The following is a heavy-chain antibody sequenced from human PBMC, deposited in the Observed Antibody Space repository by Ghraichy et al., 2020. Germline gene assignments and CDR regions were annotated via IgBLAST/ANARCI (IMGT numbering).Heavy chain of an antibody. D-gene: IGHD3-10*01. CDR1: GFTVSSNY. CDR2: IYSGGST. CDR3: ARDKVYYGSGSYTNYYYYGMDV. Sequence: GGSLRLSCAASGFTVSSNYMSWVRQAPGKGLEWVSVIYSGGSTYYADSVKGRFTISRDNSKNTLYLQMNSLRAEDTAVYYCARDKVYYGSGSYTNYYYYGMDVWGQGTTVTVSS. V-gene: IGHV3-66*01. J-gene: IGHJ6*02.